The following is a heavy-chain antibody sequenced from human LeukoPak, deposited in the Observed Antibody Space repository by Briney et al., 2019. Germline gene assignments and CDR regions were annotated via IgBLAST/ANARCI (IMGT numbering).Heavy chain of an antibody. J-gene: IGHJ4*02. V-gene: IGHV3-23*01. CDR3: AKAVNFDWLPNDY. D-gene: IGHD3-9*01. Sequence: GGSLRLSCAASGSTFSSYAMSWVRQAPGKGLEWVSAISGSGGSTYYADSVKGRFTISRDNSKSTLYLQMNSLRAEDTAVYYCAKAVNFDWLPNDYWGQGTLVTVSS. CDR1: GSTFSSYA. CDR2: ISGSGGST.